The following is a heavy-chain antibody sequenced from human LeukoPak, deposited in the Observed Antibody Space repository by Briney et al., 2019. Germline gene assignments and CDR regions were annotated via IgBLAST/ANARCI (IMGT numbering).Heavy chain of an antibody. D-gene: IGHD3-22*01. CDR3: AKDSSWSYYYDSSGYFDY. Sequence: GGSLRLSCAASGFTFSSYAMSWVRQAPGKGLEWVSAISGSGGSTYYADSVKGRFTISRDNSKNTLYLQMNSLRAENTAVYYCAKDSSWSYYYDSSGYFDYWGQGTLVTVSS. J-gene: IGHJ4*02. CDR1: GFTFSSYA. CDR2: ISGSGGST. V-gene: IGHV3-23*01.